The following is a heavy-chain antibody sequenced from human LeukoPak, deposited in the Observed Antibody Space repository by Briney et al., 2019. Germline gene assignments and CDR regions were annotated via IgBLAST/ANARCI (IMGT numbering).Heavy chain of an antibody. J-gene: IGHJ4*02. CDR3: AKIRYSENIDY. CDR1: GYSISSGFY. CDR2: IYYSGRT. V-gene: IGHV4-38-2*02. Sequence: SETLSLTCTVSGYSISSGFYWGWIRQPPGKGLECIGSIYYSGRTYYTPSLKSRVTISVDTSKNQFSLKLTSVTAADTAVYYCAKIRYSENIDYWGQGTLVTVSS. D-gene: IGHD1-1*01.